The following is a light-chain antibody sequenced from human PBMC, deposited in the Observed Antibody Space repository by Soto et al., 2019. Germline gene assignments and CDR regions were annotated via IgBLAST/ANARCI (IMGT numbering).Light chain of an antibody. CDR3: QSYDDSLGGHVI. CDR2: ANT. J-gene: IGLJ2*01. CDR1: SSYIGAGYD. Sequence: QSVLTQPPSVSGAPGQRVTISCTGSSSYIGAGYDVHWYQQLPGTAPKLLIYANTNRPSGVPDRFSGFKSGTSASLAITGLQAEDEADYYCQSYDDSLGGHVIFGGGTKVTVL. V-gene: IGLV1-40*01.